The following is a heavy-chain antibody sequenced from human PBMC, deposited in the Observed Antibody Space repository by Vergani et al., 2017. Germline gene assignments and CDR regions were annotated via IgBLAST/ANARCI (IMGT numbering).Heavy chain of an antibody. D-gene: IGHD2-15*01. J-gene: IGHJ6*03. V-gene: IGHV3-23*04. CDR2: ISGSGGST. CDR3: AKDVVVVVAATKYDYYYYMDV. Sequence: EVQLVESGGGLVQPGRSLRLSCAASGFTFDDYAMHWVRQAPGKGLEWVSGISGSGGSTYYADSVKGRFTISRDNSKNTLYLQMNSLRAEDTAVYYCAKDVVVVVAATKYDYYYYMDVWGKGTTVTVSS. CDR1: GFTFDDYA.